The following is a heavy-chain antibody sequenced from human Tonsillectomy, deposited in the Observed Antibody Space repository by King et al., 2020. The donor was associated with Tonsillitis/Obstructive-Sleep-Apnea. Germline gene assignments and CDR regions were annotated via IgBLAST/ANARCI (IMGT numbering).Heavy chain of an antibody. CDR2: INPSGGST. J-gene: IGHJ4*02. V-gene: IGHV1-46*01. Sequence: VQLVESGAEVKKPGASVTVSCTASGYTFTSYYMHWVRQAPGQGLEWMGIINPSGGSTSYAQKFQGRVTMTRDTSTSTVYMELSSLRSEDTAVYYCARVAPGTTFDYWGQGTLVTVSS. D-gene: IGHD1-7*01. CDR1: GYTFTSYY. CDR3: ARVAPGTTFDY.